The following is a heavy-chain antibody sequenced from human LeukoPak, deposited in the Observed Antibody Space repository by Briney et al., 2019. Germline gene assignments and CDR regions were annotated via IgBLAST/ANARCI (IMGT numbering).Heavy chain of an antibody. CDR2: IYYSGST. CDR3: ARAGGSSWYGPVGFDP. CDR1: GGSISSYY. D-gene: IGHD6-13*01. J-gene: IGHJ5*02. Sequence: SETLSLTCTVSGGSISSYYWSWVRQPPGKGLEWIGYIYYSGSTNYNPPLKSRVTISVDTSKNQFSLKLSSVTAADTAVYYCARAGGSSWYGPVGFDPWGQGTLVTVSS. V-gene: IGHV4-59*01.